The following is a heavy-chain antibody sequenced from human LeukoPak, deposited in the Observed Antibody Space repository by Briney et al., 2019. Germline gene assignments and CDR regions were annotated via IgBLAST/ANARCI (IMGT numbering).Heavy chain of an antibody. D-gene: IGHD3-16*01. CDR2: IYYSGNT. Sequence: SETLSLTCTVSGGSFSTYYWSWIRQPPGKGLEWMGYIYYSGNTDYNPSLESRVTMSLDTSKNQFSLNLNSVTAADTAVYYCARALITFGAAVAKGFDCWGQGTLVTVSS. CDR3: ARALITFGAAVAKGFDC. J-gene: IGHJ4*02. CDR1: GGSFSTYY. V-gene: IGHV4-59*01.